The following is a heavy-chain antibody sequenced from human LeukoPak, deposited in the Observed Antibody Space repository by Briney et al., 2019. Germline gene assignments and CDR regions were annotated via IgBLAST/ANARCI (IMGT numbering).Heavy chain of an antibody. CDR1: GFTFNNYA. V-gene: IGHV3-23*01. CDR2: ISGNGGTT. CDR3: AKLPAAIRALDY. J-gene: IGHJ4*02. D-gene: IGHD2-2*02. Sequence: GGSLRLSCTASGFTFNNYAMSWVRQAPGKGLEWVSGISGNGGTTHYADSVKGRFTISRDNSRNTVFLQMNSLRAEDTGIYYCAKLPAAIRALDYWGQGTLVTVSS.